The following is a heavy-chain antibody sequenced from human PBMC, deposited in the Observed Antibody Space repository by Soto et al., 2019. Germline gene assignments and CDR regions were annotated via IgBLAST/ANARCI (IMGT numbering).Heavy chain of an antibody. CDR2: IIPISGTA. J-gene: IGHJ6*02. CDR1: GGIFSSYA. V-gene: IGHV1-69*01. CDR3: ARSQGSSTSLEIYYYYYYGMDV. Sequence: QVQLVQSGAEVKKPGSSVKVSCKASGGIFSSYAISWVRQAPGQGLEWMGGIIPISGTANYAQKFQGRVTITADESTSTAYMELSSLRSEDTAVYYCARSQGSSTSLEIYYYYYYGMDVWGQGTTFTVSS. D-gene: IGHD2-2*01.